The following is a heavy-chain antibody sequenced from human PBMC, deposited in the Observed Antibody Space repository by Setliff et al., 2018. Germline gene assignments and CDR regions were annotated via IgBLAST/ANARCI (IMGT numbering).Heavy chain of an antibody. CDR1: GDSFSDYY. D-gene: IGHD5-18*01. Sequence: PSETLSLTCAVYGDSFSDYYWSWIRQPPGKGLEWIGFIFYSGYTHYNPSLESRVTMSVDVSRDQFSLELSSVSAADTAVYFCARGSGRGYSYGLFDYWGQGSLV. J-gene: IGHJ4*02. CDR3: ARGSGRGYSYGLFDY. CDR2: IFYSGYT. V-gene: IGHV4-59*13.